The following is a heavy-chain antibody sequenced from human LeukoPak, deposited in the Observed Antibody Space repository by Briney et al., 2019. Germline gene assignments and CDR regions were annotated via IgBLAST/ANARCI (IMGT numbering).Heavy chain of an antibody. V-gene: IGHV4-39*01. Sequence: SETLSLTCTVSGGSISSSSYYWGWIRQPPGKGLEWIGSIHYSGSTYYNPSLKSRVTISVDTSKNQFSLKLSSVTAADTAVYYCAKMDCSSSSCYYCYGMDVWGQGTTVTVS. CDR2: IHYSGST. CDR1: GGSISSSSYY. J-gene: IGHJ6*02. D-gene: IGHD2-2*01. CDR3: AKMDCSSSSCYYCYGMDV.